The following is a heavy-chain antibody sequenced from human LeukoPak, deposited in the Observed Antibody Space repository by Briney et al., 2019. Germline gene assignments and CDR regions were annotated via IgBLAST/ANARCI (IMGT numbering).Heavy chain of an antibody. V-gene: IGHV3-30*04. CDR1: GFIFSNYA. CDR2: ISYDGSNK. CDR3: ANLRGRGAYACSGASCYSY. Sequence: GGSLRLSCAASGFIFSNYAMHWVRQAPGKGLEWLIFISYDGSNKYYADSVKGRFTISRDNSKNTLYLQMNSLRAEDTAVYYCANLRGRGAYACSGASCYSYWGQGTLVTVSP. D-gene: IGHD2-15*01. J-gene: IGHJ4*02.